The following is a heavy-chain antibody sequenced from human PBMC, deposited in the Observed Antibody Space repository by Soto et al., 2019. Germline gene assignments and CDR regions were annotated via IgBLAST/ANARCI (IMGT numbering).Heavy chain of an antibody. CDR1: GFTFSSYG. J-gene: IGHJ4*02. D-gene: IGHD4-17*01. V-gene: IGHV3-30*18. CDR3: AKDHLETTVTTPSY. Sequence: QVQLVESGGGVVQPGRSLRLSCAASGFTFSSYGMHWVRQAPGKGLEWVAVISYDGNNKYYADSVKGRFTISRDNFKNTLYLQMDSLRAEDTDMYYCAKDHLETTVTTPSYWGQGTLVTVSS. CDR2: ISYDGNNK.